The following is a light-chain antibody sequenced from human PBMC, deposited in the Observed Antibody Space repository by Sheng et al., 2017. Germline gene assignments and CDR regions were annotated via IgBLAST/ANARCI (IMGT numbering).Light chain of an antibody. CDR2: DVT. CDR3: CSYAGLNNLVV. CDR1: SSDIGTYNF. J-gene: IGLJ2*01. Sequence: QSALTQPASVSGSPGQSLSISCAGTSSDIGTYNFVSWYQQHPGKAPKLMIFDVTQRPSGVPDRFSGSKSGSTASLTISGLQAEDEAEYYCCSYAGLNNLVVFGGGTKLTVL. V-gene: IGLV2-8*01.